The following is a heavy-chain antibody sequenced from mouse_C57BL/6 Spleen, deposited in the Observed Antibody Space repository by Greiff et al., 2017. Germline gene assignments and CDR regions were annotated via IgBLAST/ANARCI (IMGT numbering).Heavy chain of an antibody. CDR3: ARSRWLLHAMDY. CDR2: IRNKANGYTT. J-gene: IGHJ4*01. Sequence: EVMLVESGGGLVQPGGSLSLSCAASGFTFTDYYMSWVRQPPGKALEWLGFIRNKANGYTTEYSASVKGRFTISRDNSQSILYLQMNALRAEDSATYYCARSRWLLHAMDYWGQGTSVTVSS. D-gene: IGHD2-3*01. V-gene: IGHV7-3*01. CDR1: GFTFTDYY.